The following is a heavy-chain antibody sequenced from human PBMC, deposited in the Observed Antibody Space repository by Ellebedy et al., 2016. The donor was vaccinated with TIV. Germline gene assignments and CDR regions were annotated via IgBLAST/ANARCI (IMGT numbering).Heavy chain of an antibody. V-gene: IGHV4-34*01. D-gene: IGHD2-15*01. CDR3: ARSAYCSGGSCYSGGAFDI. CDR2: INHSGST. CDR1: GGSFSGYY. J-gene: IGHJ3*02. Sequence: SETLSLXXAVYGGSFSGYYWSWIRQPPGKGLEWIGEINHSGSTNYNPSLKSRVTISVDTSKNQFSLKLSSVTAADTAVYYCARSAYCSGGSCYSGGAFDIWGQGTMVTVSS.